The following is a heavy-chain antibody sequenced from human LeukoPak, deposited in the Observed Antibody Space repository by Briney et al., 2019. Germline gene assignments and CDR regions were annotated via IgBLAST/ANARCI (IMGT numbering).Heavy chain of an antibody. CDR3: ARDYGGRFDS. V-gene: IGHV6-1*01. J-gene: IGHJ4*02. CDR1: GDSVSSNSAS. D-gene: IGHD4-23*01. CDR2: TYYRSKWYT. Sequence: SQTLSLTCGISGDSVSSNSASWSWVRQSPSRGLEWLGRTYYRSKWYTKYAVSVNSRITINPDTSKNHFSLQLNSVTPEDTAVYYRARDYGGRFDSWGQGTLVTVSS.